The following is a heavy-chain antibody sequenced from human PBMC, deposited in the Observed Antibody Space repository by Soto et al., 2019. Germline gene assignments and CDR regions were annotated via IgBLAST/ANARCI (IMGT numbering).Heavy chain of an antibody. CDR1: GFTFSSYW. CDR3: ARGRGYCTNAVCRNHYFDY. V-gene: IGHV3-74*01. D-gene: IGHD2-8*01. J-gene: IGHJ4*02. CDR2: INNDGSNT. Sequence: GSLRLSCSASGFTFSSYWMHWVRQAPGKGLVWVSRINNDGSNTNYADSVRGRFTISRDTAKNTLYLQMNSLRAEDTAVYYCARGRGYCTNAVCRNHYFDYWGQGTPVTVSS.